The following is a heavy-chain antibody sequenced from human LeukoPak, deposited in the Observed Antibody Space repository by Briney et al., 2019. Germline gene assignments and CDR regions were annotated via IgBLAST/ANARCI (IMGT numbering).Heavy chain of an antibody. Sequence: SETLSLTCAVYGGSFSGYYWSWIRQPPGKGLEWIGEINHSGSTNYNPSLKSRVTISVDTSKNQFSLKLSSVTAADTAVYYCARMRPGKFDYWGQGTLVTVSS. J-gene: IGHJ4*02. CDR1: GGSFSGYY. CDR3: ARMRPGKFDY. CDR2: INHSGST. D-gene: IGHD4-23*01. V-gene: IGHV4-34*01.